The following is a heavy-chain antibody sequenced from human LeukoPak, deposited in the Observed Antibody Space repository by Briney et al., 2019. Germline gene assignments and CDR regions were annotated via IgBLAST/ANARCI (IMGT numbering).Heavy chain of an antibody. CDR3: ARGIVVVAATSGKVAPPYFDY. V-gene: IGHV4-34*01. CDR2: INHSGST. Sequence: SETLSLTCAVYGGSFSGYYWSWIRQLPGKGLEWIGEINHSGSTNYNPSLKSRVTISVDTSKNQFSLKLSSVTAADTAVYYCARGIVVVAATSGKVAPPYFDYWGQGTLATVSS. D-gene: IGHD2-15*01. CDR1: GGSFSGYY. J-gene: IGHJ4*02.